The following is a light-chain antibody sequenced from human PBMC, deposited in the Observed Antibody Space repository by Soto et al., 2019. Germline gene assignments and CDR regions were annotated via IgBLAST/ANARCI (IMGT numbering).Light chain of an antibody. CDR2: GAS. V-gene: IGKV3-20*01. CDR1: QSVSSY. CDR3: QQYGSSPWT. Sequence: EIVLTQSPATLSLYQGERTTLXXRASQSVSSYLAWYQQKPGQAPRXVIYGASSRATGIPDRFSGSGAGTDFTLTISRLEPEDFAVYYCQQYGSSPWTFGQGTKVDIK. J-gene: IGKJ1*01.